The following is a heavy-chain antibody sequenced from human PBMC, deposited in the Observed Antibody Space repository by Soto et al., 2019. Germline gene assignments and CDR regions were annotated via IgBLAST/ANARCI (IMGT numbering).Heavy chain of an antibody. Sequence: SVKVSCKASGGTFSSYAISWVRQAPGQGLEWMGGIIPIFGTANYAQKFQGRVTITADKSTSTAYMELSSLRSEDTAVYYCARPRGDDYSNYYYYYYGMDVWGQGTTVTVSS. D-gene: IGHD4-4*01. CDR2: IIPIFGTA. V-gene: IGHV1-69*06. CDR3: ARPRGDDYSNYYYYYYGMDV. CDR1: GGTFSSYA. J-gene: IGHJ6*02.